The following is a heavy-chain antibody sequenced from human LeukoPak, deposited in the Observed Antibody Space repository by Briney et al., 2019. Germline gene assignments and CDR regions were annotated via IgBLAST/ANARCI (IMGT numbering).Heavy chain of an antibody. V-gene: IGHV1-69*05. J-gene: IGHJ6*03. D-gene: IGHD6-13*01. CDR3: ARTLIAAPDYYYYYYMDV. CDR1: GGTFSSYA. CDR2: IIPIFGTA. Sequence: SVKVSCKASGGTFSSYAISWVRQAPGQGLEWMGGIIPIFGTANYAQKFQGRVTITTDESTSTAYMELSSLSSEDTAVYYCARTLIAAPDYYYYYYMDVWGKGTTVTVSS.